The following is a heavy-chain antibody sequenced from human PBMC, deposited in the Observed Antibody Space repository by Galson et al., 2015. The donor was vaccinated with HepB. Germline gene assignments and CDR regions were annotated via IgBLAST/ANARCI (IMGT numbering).Heavy chain of an antibody. CDR1: GFTFSSYS. Sequence: LRLSCAASGFTFSSYSMNWVRQAPGKGLEWVSYISSSSSTIYYADSVKGRFTISRDNAKNSLYLQMNSLRDEDTAVYYCARDLGYCSSTSCYKRLGYFDYWGQGTTVTVSS. CDR3: ARDLGYCSSTSCYKRLGYFDY. CDR2: ISSSSSTI. V-gene: IGHV3-48*02. J-gene: IGHJ4*03. D-gene: IGHD2-2*02.